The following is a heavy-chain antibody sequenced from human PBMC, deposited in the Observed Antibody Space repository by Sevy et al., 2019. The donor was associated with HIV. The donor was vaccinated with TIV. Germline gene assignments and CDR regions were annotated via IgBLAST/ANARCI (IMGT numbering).Heavy chain of an antibody. CDR3: ARIPKGSYGYLRYYYYGMDV. D-gene: IGHD5-18*01. J-gene: IGHJ6*02. CDR2: IYYSGST. V-gene: IGHV4-59*01. Sequence: SETLSLTCTVSGGSISSYYWSWIRQPPGKGLEWIGYIYYSGSTNYNPSLKSRVTISVDTSKNQFALNLSSVTAADTAVYYCARIPKGSYGYLRYYYYGMDVWGQGTTVTVSS. CDR1: GGSISSYY.